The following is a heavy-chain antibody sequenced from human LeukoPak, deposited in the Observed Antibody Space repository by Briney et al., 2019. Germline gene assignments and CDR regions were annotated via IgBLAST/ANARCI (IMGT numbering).Heavy chain of an antibody. CDR1: GYTFSGYY. D-gene: IGHD5-24*01. J-gene: IGHJ4*02. Sequence: ASVKVSCKASGYTFSGYYMHWVRQAPGQGLEWMGWINPNSGDTNYAQKFQGRVTMTRDMSINTAYAELGRLRSDDTAVYYCARDPSSRGNFDYWGQGTLVTVSS. CDR3: ARDPSSRGNFDY. V-gene: IGHV1-2*02. CDR2: INPNSGDT.